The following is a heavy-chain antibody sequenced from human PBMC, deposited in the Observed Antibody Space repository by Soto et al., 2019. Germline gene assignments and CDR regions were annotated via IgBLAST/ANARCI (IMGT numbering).Heavy chain of an antibody. J-gene: IGHJ6*02. CDR2: IHQSGST. Sequence: SETLSLTCTVSGVSISSYYWSWIRQPPGKGLEWIGSIHQSGSTYYNPSLKSRVTISVDTSKNHFSLKLTSVTAADTAVYYCARSLSPYFYYSMDVWGQGTTVTVSS. CDR3: ARSLSPYFYYSMDV. CDR1: GVSISSYY. V-gene: IGHV4-59*08. D-gene: IGHD3-10*01.